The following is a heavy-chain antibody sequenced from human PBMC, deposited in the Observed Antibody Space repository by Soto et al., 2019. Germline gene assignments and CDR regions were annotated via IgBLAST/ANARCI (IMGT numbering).Heavy chain of an antibody. CDR3: ARHASNWNPRRAFDY. D-gene: IGHD1-20*01. Sequence: SETLSLTCTVSGGSISSGGYYWSWIRQPPGKGLEWIGYIYYSGSTNYNPSLKSRVTISVDTSKNQFSLKLSSVTAADTAVYYCARHASNWNPRRAFDYWGQGTLVTVSS. J-gene: IGHJ4*02. CDR1: GGSISSGGYY. CDR2: IYYSGST. V-gene: IGHV4-61*08.